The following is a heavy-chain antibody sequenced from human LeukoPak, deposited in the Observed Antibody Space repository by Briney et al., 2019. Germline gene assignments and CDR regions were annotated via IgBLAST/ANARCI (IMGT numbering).Heavy chain of an antibody. J-gene: IGHJ4*02. CDR3: TTDFLGCSSTSCRYYFDY. Sequence: GGSPRLSCAASGFTFSNAWMSWVRQAPGKGLEWVGRIKSKTDGGTTDYAAPVKGRFTISRDDSKNTLYLQMNSLKTEDTAVYYCTTDFLGCSSTSCRYYFDYWGQGTLVTVSS. CDR2: IKSKTDGGTT. V-gene: IGHV3-15*01. CDR1: GFTFSNAW. D-gene: IGHD2-2*01.